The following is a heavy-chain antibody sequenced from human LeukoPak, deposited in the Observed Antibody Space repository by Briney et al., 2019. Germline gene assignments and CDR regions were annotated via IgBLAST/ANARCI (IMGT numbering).Heavy chain of an antibody. J-gene: IGHJ4*02. D-gene: IGHD6-13*01. CDR1: GFTFNIYA. V-gene: IGHV3-23*01. Sequence: GGSLRLSCVASGFTFNIYAMAWVHQAPGMGLEWVSAISGSGDNTYYADSVKGRFTISRDNSKNTLYLQMNSLRAEDTAVYYCAKERIGAAGTDYWGQGTLVTVSS. CDR2: ISGSGDNT. CDR3: AKERIGAAGTDY.